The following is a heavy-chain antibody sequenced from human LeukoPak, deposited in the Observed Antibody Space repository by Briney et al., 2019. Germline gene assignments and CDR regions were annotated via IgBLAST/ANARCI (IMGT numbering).Heavy chain of an antibody. V-gene: IGHV4-61*02. CDR3: ARGLGVAAAQDYAFDI. Sequence: SETLSLTCTVSGGSISSGSYYWSWIRQPAGKGLEWIGRIYTSGSTNYNPSLKSRVTISVDTSKNQFSLKLSSVTAADTAVYYCARGLGVAAAQDYAFDIWGQGTMVTVSS. CDR1: GGSISSGSYY. CDR2: IYTSGST. D-gene: IGHD6-13*01. J-gene: IGHJ3*02.